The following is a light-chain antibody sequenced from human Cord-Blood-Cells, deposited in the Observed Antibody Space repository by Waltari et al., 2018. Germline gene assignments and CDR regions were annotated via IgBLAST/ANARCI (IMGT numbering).Light chain of an antibody. CDR3: QHSYSTPYT. CDR1: QSISSY. CDR2: AAS. V-gene: IGKV1-39*01. Sequence: DIQMTQSPSSLSASVGDRVTITCRASQSISSYLNWYQQKPGEALKLLIYAASSLQSGVPSRFSGSGSGTDFTLTISSQQPEDFATYYCQHSYSTPYTFGQGTKLEIK. J-gene: IGKJ2*01.